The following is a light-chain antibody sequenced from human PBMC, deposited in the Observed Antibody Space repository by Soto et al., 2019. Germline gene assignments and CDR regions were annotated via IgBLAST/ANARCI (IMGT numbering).Light chain of an antibody. J-gene: IGLJ3*02. CDR3: CSYAGSYSWV. V-gene: IGLV2-11*01. CDR1: SSGVGGYNY. CDR2: DVS. Sequence: QSALTQPRSVSGSPGQSVTISCTGTSSGVGGYNYVSWYQQHPGKAPKLMIYDVSKRPSGVPDRFSGSKSGNTASLTISGLQAEDEADYYCCSYAGSYSWVFGGGTKVTVL.